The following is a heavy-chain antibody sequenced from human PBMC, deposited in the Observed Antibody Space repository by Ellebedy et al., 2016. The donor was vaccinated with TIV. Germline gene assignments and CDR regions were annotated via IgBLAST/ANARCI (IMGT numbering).Heavy chain of an antibody. CDR2: VNEDGSST. D-gene: IGHD1-26*01. CDR3: TRGGRGGATPDY. J-gene: IGHJ4*02. Sequence: PGGSLRLSCAASGFSFGTYWIHWVRQAPGKGLVWVSYVNEDGSSTAYADSVKCRFTVSRDNTKNTLSLQRNSLRAEDAAVYYCTRGGRGGATPDYWGQGTLVSVSS. V-gene: IGHV3-74*01. CDR1: GFSFGTYW.